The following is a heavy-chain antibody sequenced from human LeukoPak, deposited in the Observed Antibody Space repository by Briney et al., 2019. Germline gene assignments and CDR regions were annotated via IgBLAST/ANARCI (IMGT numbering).Heavy chain of an antibody. V-gene: IGHV3-74*01. J-gene: IGHJ4*02. Sequence: GGSLRLSCVASGFTLGNYWMHWVRQAPGKGLVWVSHINTDGSSTNYADSVKGRFTISRDNARNTLYLQMDSVRVEDTGVYYCARDLTHCSGGRCHTSPNDCWGQGTQVTVSS. CDR3: ARDLTHCSGGRCHTSPNDC. CDR2: INTDGSST. CDR1: GFTLGNYW. D-gene: IGHD2-15*01.